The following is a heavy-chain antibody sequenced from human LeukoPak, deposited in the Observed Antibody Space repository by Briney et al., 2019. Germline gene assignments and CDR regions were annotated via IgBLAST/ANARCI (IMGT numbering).Heavy chain of an antibody. Sequence: SETLSLTCAVYGGSFSGYYWSWIRQPPGKGLEWIGEINHSGSTNYNPSLKSRVTISVDTSKNQFSLNLRSLTAADTAVYYCAREMVRDAFDIWGQGTMVTVSS. D-gene: IGHD2-8*01. CDR1: GGSFSGYY. V-gene: IGHV4-34*01. CDR3: AREMVRDAFDI. CDR2: INHSGST. J-gene: IGHJ3*02.